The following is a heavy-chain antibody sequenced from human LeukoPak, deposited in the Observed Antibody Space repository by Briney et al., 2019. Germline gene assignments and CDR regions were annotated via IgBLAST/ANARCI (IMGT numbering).Heavy chain of an antibody. D-gene: IGHD6-19*01. J-gene: IGHJ3*02. CDR3: AKTGYSSGGHAFDI. Sequence: GGSLRLSCAASGFAFSSYSMNWVRQAPGKGLEWVSAISGSGGSTYYADSVKGRFTISRDNSKNTLYLQMNSLRAEDTAVYYCAKTGYSSGGHAFDIWGQGTMVTVSS. CDR1: GFAFSSYS. CDR2: ISGSGGST. V-gene: IGHV3-23*01.